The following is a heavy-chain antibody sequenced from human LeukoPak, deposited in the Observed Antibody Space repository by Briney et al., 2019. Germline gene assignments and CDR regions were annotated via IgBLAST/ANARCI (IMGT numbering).Heavy chain of an antibody. CDR2: VSGSGDGT. V-gene: IGHV3-23*01. J-gene: IGHJ4*02. CDR3: TTDISAVLY. Sequence: GGSLRLSCAASGFIFSSYAMSWVRQAPGKGLEWVSVVSGSGDGTYYADSVKGRFTISRDNSKNTLYLQMSSLKTEDTAVYYCTTDISAVLYWGQGTLVTVSS. D-gene: IGHD1-14*01. CDR1: GFIFSSYA.